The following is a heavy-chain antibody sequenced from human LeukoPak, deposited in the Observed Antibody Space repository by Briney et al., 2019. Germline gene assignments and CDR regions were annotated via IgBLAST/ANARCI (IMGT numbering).Heavy chain of an antibody. CDR1: GFTFSGSA. D-gene: IGHD3-10*01. Sequence: GGSLRLSCAASGFTFSGSAMHWVRQASGKGLEWVGRIRSKANSYATAYAASVKGRFTISRDDSKNTAYLQMNSLKTEDTAVYYCARGYGSGSFEDRYFDYWGQGTLVTVSS. CDR3: ARGYGSGSFEDRYFDY. J-gene: IGHJ4*02. CDR2: IRSKANSYAT. V-gene: IGHV3-73*01.